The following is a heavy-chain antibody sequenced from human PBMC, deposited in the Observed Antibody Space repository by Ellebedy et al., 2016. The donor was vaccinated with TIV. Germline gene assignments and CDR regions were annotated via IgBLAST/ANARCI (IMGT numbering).Heavy chain of an antibody. CDR3: AREEPYGSGTKDYGMDV. J-gene: IGHJ6*02. CDR1: GYTFTSYY. Sequence: AASVKVSCKASGYTFTSYYMHWVRQAPGQGLEWMGIINPSGGSTSYAQKLQGRVTMTRDTSTSTVYMELSSLRSEDTAGYYCAREEPYGSGTKDYGMDVWGQGTTVTVSS. CDR2: INPSGGST. V-gene: IGHV1-46*04. D-gene: IGHD3-10*01.